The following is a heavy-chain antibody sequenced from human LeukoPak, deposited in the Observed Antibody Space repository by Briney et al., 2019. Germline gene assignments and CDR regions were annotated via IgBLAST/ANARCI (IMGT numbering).Heavy chain of an antibody. V-gene: IGHV4-34*01. J-gene: IGHJ3*02. CDR3: ARGVNNWNVDVLDI. Sequence: PSETLSLTCAVYGGSFSGYYWTWIRQPPGKGLEWIGEINHSGSTNYNPSLKSRVTVSVDTSKNQFSLKLSSVTAADTAVYYCARGVNNWNVDVLDIWGQGTMVTVSS. D-gene: IGHD1-20*01. CDR2: INHSGST. CDR1: GGSFSGYY.